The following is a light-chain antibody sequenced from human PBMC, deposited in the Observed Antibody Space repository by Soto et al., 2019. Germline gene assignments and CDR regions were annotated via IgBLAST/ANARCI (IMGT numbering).Light chain of an antibody. J-gene: IGKJ4*01. CDR3: QQYNSYSLT. CDR2: DAS. V-gene: IGKV1-5*01. Sequence: IQMTQSPSTLSASVGDRVTITCRASQSISSWLAWYQQKPGKAPKLLIYDASSLESGVPSRFSGSGSGTEFTLTISSLQPDDFASYYCQQYNSYSLTFGGGTKVEIK. CDR1: QSISSW.